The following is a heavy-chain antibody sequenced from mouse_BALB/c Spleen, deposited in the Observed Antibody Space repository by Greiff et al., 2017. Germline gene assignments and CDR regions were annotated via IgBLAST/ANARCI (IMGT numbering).Heavy chain of an antibody. D-gene: IGHD2-4*01. CDR2: IYPGDGDT. J-gene: IGHJ4*01. Sequence: VKLQESGPELVKPGASVKISCKASGYAFSSSWMNWVKQRPGQGLEWIGRIYPGDGDTNYNGKFKGKATLTADKSSSTAYMQLSSLTSVDSAVYFCARSGDYDRAGFAMDYWGQGTSVTVSS. CDR3: ARSGDYDRAGFAMDY. V-gene: IGHV1-82*01. CDR1: GYAFSSSW.